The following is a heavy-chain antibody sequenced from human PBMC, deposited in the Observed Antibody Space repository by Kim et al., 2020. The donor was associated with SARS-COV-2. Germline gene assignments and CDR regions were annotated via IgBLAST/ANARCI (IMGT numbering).Heavy chain of an antibody. CDR2: ITKNSATI. CDR1: GFTFSAYD. CDR3: VRDHWGGAFDI. J-gene: IGHJ3*02. V-gene: IGHV3-48*02. D-gene: IGHD3-16*01. Sequence: GGSLRLSCATSGFTFSAYDMNWVRLPPGKGLEWLSFITKNSATIYYADSVKGRFTVSRDNAKNSLYLQMNSLRDEDTGVYYCVRDHWGGAFDIWGQGRMVTVSS.